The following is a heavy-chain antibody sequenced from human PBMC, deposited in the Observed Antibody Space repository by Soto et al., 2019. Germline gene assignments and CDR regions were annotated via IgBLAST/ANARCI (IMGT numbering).Heavy chain of an antibody. J-gene: IGHJ6*03. V-gene: IGHV3-48*01. Sequence: PRKGLEGVSYISSSSSTIYYADSVKGRFTISRDNAKNSLYLQMNSLRAEDTAVYYCARDRIVVVAATSDYYYYYMDVWGKGTTVTVSS. D-gene: IGHD2-15*01. CDR3: ARDRIVVVAATSDYYYYYMDV. CDR2: ISSSSSTI.